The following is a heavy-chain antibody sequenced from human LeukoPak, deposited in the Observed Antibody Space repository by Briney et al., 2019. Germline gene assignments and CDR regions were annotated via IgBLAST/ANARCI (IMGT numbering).Heavy chain of an antibody. D-gene: IGHD3-22*01. Sequence: SQTLSLTCVISGDSVSSNSAAWNWIRQSPSRSLEWLGRTYYRSKWYSYSAVSVKSRIIINPDTSKNQFSLQLNSVTPEDTAVYYCARPYDTRGYFPDYWGQGTLVTVSS. CDR3: ARPYDTRGYFPDY. CDR1: GDSVSSNSAA. CDR2: TYYRSKWYS. V-gene: IGHV6-1*01. J-gene: IGHJ4*02.